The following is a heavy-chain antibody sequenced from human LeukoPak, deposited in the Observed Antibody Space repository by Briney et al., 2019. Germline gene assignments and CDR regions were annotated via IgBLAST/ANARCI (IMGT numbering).Heavy chain of an antibody. D-gene: IGHD5-18*01. J-gene: IGHJ4*02. V-gene: IGHV4-59*01. Sequence: SETLSLTCTVSGGSISSYYWNWIRQPPGKGLEWIGYIYYSGSTNYSPSLKSRVTISVDTSKNQFSLKLSSVTAADTAVYYCARGRFSYDYWGQGTLVTVSS. CDR2: IYYSGST. CDR3: ARGRFSYDY. CDR1: GGSISSYY.